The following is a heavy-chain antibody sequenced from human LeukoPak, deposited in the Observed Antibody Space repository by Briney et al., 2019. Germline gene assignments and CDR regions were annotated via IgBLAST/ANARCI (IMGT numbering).Heavy chain of an antibody. CDR1: GFTFSSYS. V-gene: IGHV3-21*01. J-gene: IGHJ4*02. D-gene: IGHD2-2*01. CDR2: ISSSSSYI. Sequence: PGGSPRLSCAASGFTFSSYSMNWVRQAPEKGLEWVSSISSSSSYIYYADSVKGRFTISRDNAKNSLYLQMNSLRAEDTAVYYCARVPAAAYYFDYWGQGTLVTVSS. CDR3: ARVPAAAYYFDY.